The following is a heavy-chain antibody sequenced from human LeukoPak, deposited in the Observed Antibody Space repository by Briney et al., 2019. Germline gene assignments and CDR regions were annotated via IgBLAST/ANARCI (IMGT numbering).Heavy chain of an antibody. D-gene: IGHD5-12*01. CDR1: GGSFSGYY. CDR3: ARVAKGGYEAPRNWYFDL. J-gene: IGHJ2*01. Sequence: SETLSLTCAVYGGSFSGYYWSWIRQPPGKGLECIGYIYYSGTTYYNPSLKSRLTISVDTSKNQFSLKLSSVTAADTAVYFCARVAKGGYEAPRNWYFDLWGRGTLVTVSS. V-gene: IGHV4-30-4*01. CDR2: IYYSGTT.